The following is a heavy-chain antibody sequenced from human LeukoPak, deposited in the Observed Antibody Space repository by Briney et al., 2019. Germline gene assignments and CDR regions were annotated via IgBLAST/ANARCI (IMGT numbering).Heavy chain of an antibody. Sequence: PGGSLRLSCAASGFTFSSFWMHWVRQVPGKGLVWVSHINSDESTTNYADSVRGRFTISRDNAKNTLYLQMNSLTAEDTAVYYCARGMRDYYGLDYWGQGTLVTVSS. J-gene: IGHJ4*02. CDR1: GFTFSSFW. CDR3: ARGMRDYYGLDY. CDR2: INSDESTT. D-gene: IGHD3-10*01. V-gene: IGHV3-74*01.